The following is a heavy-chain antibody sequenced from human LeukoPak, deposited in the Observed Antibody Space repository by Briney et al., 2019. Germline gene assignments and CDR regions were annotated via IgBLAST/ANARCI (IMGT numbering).Heavy chain of an antibody. V-gene: IGHV1-18*01. Sequence: ASVKVSCKASGHTFTSYGISWVRQAPGQGLEWMGWISAYNGNTNYAQKLQGRVTMTTDTSTSTAYMELRSLRSDDTAVYYCARDPRHIVVVTAIQFDYWGQGTLVTVSS. CDR3: ARDPRHIVVVTAIQFDY. CDR2: ISAYNGNT. J-gene: IGHJ4*02. CDR1: GHTFTSYG. D-gene: IGHD2-21*02.